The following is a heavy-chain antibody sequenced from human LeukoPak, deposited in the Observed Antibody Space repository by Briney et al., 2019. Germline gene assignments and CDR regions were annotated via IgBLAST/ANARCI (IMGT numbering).Heavy chain of an antibody. CDR2: ISYDGSNK. V-gene: IGHV3-30*18. CDR1: GFTFSSYG. D-gene: IGHD3-22*01. J-gene: IGHJ5*02. Sequence: PGRSLRLSCAASGFTFSSYGMHWVRQAPGKGLEWVAVISYDGSNKYYADSVKGRFTISRDNSKNTLYLQMNSLRAEDTAVYYCAKPYDSSGYYPFDPWGQGTLVTVSS. CDR3: AKPYDSSGYYPFDP.